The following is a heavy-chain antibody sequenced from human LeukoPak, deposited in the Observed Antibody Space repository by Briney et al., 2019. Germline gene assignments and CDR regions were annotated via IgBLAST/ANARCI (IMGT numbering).Heavy chain of an antibody. Sequence: PGGSLRLSCAASGFTFDDYAMRWVRQAPRESLEWVSLISGDGGSTYYADSVKGRVTISRDNSKNSLYLQMNSLRTEDTALYYCAKAGNSVEMATIMGDWGEGNLATVSS. CDR2: ISGDGGST. CDR1: GFTFDDYA. D-gene: IGHD5-24*01. CDR3: AKAGNSVEMATIMGD. V-gene: IGHV3-43*02. J-gene: IGHJ4*02.